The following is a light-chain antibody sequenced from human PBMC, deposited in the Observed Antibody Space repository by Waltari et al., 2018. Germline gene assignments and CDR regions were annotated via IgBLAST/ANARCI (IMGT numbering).Light chain of an antibody. CDR3: QQRYNWIST. CDR1: EDIGGS. Sequence: VLTQSPATLSLSPGERATLSCRASEDIGGSLAWYQQRPGQAPRLLIYEASNRATGIPARFSGSGSGTDFTLTISSLESEDFAVYYCQQRYNWISTFGPGTQVDI. J-gene: IGKJ3*01. CDR2: EAS. V-gene: IGKV3-11*01.